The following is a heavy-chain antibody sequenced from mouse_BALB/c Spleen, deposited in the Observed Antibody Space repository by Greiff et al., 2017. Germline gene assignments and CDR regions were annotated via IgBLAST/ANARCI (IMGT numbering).Heavy chain of an antibody. CDR2: IYPGDGDT. D-gene: IGHD2-4*01. CDR3: ARSNDYYCDY. V-gene: IGHV1-82*01. CDR1: GYAFSSSW. Sequence: VQLQQSGPELVKPGASVKISCKASGYAFSSSWMNWVKQRPGQGLEWIGRIYPGDGDTNYNGKFKGKATLTADKSSSTAYMQLSSLTSVDSAVYFCARSNDYYCDYWGQGTTLTVSS. J-gene: IGHJ2*01.